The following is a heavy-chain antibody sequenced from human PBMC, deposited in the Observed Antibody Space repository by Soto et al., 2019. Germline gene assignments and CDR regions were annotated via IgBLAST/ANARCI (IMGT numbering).Heavy chain of an antibody. CDR1: GGSIRGYY. D-gene: IGHD2-2*01. CDR3: AKEAGVVPAAMGFGP. V-gene: IGHV4-59*01. Sequence: PSETLSLTCTVSGGSIRGYYWSWIRQPPGKGLQYIGCIYYSGSTNYNPSLRSRVSISIDTSKNQLSLNLSSVTAADTAIYYCAKEAGVVPAAMGFGPWGPGTLVTVSS. J-gene: IGHJ5*02. CDR2: IYYSGST.